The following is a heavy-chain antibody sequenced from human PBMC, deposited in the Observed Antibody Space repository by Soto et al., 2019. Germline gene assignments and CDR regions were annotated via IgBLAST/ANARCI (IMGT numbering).Heavy chain of an antibody. CDR3: ARDNGRAYYDILTGYWDYYYYGMDV. Sequence: SETLSLTCTVSGGSISSYYWSWIRQPPGKGLEWIGYIYYSGSTNYNPSLKSRVTISVDTSKNQFSLKLSSVTAADTAVYYCARDNGRAYYDILTGYWDYYYYGMDVWGQGTTVT. CDR1: GGSISSYY. J-gene: IGHJ6*02. V-gene: IGHV4-59*01. CDR2: IYYSGST. D-gene: IGHD3-9*01.